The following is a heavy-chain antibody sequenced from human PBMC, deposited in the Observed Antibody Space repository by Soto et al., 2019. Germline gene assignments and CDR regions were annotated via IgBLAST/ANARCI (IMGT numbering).Heavy chain of an antibody. CDR1: GGTFSSYA. V-gene: IGHV1-69*12. CDR2: ILPIFGTA. CDR3: ASHSYGYFPHYYHGMDV. D-gene: IGHD5-18*01. J-gene: IGHJ6*02. Sequence: QVQLVQSGAEVKKPGSSVKVSCKASGGTFSSYASSWVRQAPGQGLEWMGGILPIFGTAKYAQKFQGRVTITADESTSTAYMELSSLRSEDTAVYYCASHSYGYFPHYYHGMDVWGQGTTVTVSS.